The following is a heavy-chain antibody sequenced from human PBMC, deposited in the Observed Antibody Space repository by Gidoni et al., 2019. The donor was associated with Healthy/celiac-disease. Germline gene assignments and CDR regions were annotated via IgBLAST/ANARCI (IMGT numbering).Heavy chain of an antibody. J-gene: IGHJ4*02. CDR2: ISGSGGST. V-gene: IGHV3-23*01. Sequence: EVQLLESGGGLVQPGGSLRLSCAASGFPFSSYAMSWVRQAPGKGLEWVSAISGSGGSTYYADSVKGRFTISRDNSKNTLYLQMNSLRAEDTAVYYCAKDRIGDYVFFGRKPSYFDYWGQGTLVTVSS. CDR1: GFPFSSYA. CDR3: AKDRIGDYVFFGRKPSYFDY. D-gene: IGHD4-17*01.